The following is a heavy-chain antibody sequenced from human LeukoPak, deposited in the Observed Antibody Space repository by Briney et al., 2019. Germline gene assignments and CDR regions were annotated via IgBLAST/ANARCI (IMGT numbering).Heavy chain of an antibody. V-gene: IGHV3-23*01. J-gene: IGHJ6*03. CDR2: ISGRDSST. CDR1: GFTFSSYA. Sequence: GGSLRLSCAASGFTFSSYAMNWVRQAPGKGLEWVSAISGRDSSTYYADSVKGRFTISRDNAKNSLYLQMNSLRAEDMALYYCAKASGSSAYYYMDVWGKGTTVTVSS. D-gene: IGHD6-25*01. CDR3: AKASGSSAYYYMDV.